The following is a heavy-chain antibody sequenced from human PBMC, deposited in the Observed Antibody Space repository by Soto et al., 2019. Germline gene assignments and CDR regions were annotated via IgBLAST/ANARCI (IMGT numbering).Heavy chain of an antibody. D-gene: IGHD2-2*01. CDR1: SGSISSSNW. CDR2: IYHSGST. CDR3: ARDPTPDCSSTSCPAHDAFDI. Sequence: SETLSLTCAVSSGSISSSNWWSWVRQPPGKGLEWIGEIYHSGSTNYNPSLKSRVTISVDKSKNQFSLKLSAVTAADTAVYYCARDPTPDCSSTSCPAHDAFDIWGQGTMVTVSS. J-gene: IGHJ3*02. V-gene: IGHV4-4*02.